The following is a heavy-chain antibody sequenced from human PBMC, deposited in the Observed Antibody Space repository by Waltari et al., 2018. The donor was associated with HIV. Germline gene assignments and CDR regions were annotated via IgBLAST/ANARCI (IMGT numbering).Heavy chain of an antibody. Sequence: QITLRESGPTVVKPTQTLTLTCTYSGFSLSSSAVRVAWIRQPPGKALEWLAVIYWNGDKRYSPSLQNRVTITKDSARNQVVLTMTNVDPVDTATYYCAHRSYDDFWGGLFGAGMDVWGQGITVTVSS. V-gene: IGHV2-5*01. CDR2: IYWNGDK. J-gene: IGHJ6*02. CDR1: GFSLSSSAVR. D-gene: IGHD3-3*01. CDR3: AHRSYDDFWGGLFGAGMDV.